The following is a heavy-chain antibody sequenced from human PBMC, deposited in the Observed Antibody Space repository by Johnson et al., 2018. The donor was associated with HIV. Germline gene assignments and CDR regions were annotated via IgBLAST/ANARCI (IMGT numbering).Heavy chain of an antibody. D-gene: IGHD6-6*01. V-gene: IGHV3-13*01. CDR2: IGTAGDT. CDR1: GFTFSSYD. CDR3: AREKGSSPRDAFDI. J-gene: IGHJ3*02. Sequence: VQLVESGGGLVQPGGSLRLSCAASGFTFSSYDMHWVRQATGKGLEWVSAIGTAGDTYYPGSVKGRFTISRENAKNSLYLQMNSLRAGDTAVYYCAREKGSSPRDAFDIWGQGTMVTVSS.